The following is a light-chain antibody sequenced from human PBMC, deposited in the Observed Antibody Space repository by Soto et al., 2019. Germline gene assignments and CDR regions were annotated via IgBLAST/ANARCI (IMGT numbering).Light chain of an antibody. Sequence: VLRQSRGTLSLSPGERATLSCRASQSVSNNYLAWYQQKPGQAPRLLIYGASNRATGIPDRFSGSGSGTDFTLTISRLEPEDFAVYYCQQYGSSGTFGQGTKVDIK. CDR3: QQYGSSGT. J-gene: IGKJ1*01. CDR2: GAS. V-gene: IGKV3-20*01. CDR1: QSVSNNY.